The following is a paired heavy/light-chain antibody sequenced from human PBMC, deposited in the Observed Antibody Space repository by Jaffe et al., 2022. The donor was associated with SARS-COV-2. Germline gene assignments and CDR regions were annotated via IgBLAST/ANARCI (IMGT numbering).Heavy chain of an antibody. CDR3: ATYCIQTSCHSPLDD. CDR2: IKHDGIEK. J-gene: IGHJ4*02. V-gene: IGHV3-7*03. Sequence: EVQLVESGGGLVQPGGSLRLSCEASGFTFSRFWMSWVRQAPGKGLEWVANIKHDGIEKHYVDAVKGRFTVSRDNAKNSMFLQMNSLRAEDTAMYYCATYCIQTSCHSPLDDWGQGTLVIVSS. D-gene: IGHD2-2*01. CDR1: GFTFSRFW.
Light chain of an antibody. CDR2: SVS. CDR1: QGIDNH. CDR3: QQSSDYPLS. Sequence: IQMTQSPSSLSASVGDRVTITCRASQGIDNHLGWFQQKPGEAPKSLIYSVSNLKSGVPSRFSGSGFGTDFTLTISSLQPEDFATYYCQQSSDYPLSFGGGTRVEIK. J-gene: IGKJ4*01. V-gene: IGKV1-16*01.